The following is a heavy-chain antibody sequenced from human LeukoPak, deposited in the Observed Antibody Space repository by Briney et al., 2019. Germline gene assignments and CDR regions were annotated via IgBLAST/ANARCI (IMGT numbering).Heavy chain of an antibody. D-gene: IGHD3-10*01. CDR2: INHSGST. V-gene: IGHV4-34*01. J-gene: IGHJ6*03. CDR1: GGSFSGYY. CDR3: ARGRYYYGSGSYYAYYYYYMDV. Sequence: SETLSLTCAVYGGSFSGYYWSWIRQPPGKGLEWIGEINHSGSTNYNPSLKSRVTMSVDTSKNQFSLKLSSVTAADTAVYYCARGRYYYGSGSYYAYYYYYMDVWGKGTTVTISS.